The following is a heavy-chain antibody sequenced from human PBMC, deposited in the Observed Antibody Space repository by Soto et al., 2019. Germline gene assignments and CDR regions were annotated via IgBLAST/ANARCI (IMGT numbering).Heavy chain of an antibody. D-gene: IGHD3-22*01. V-gene: IGHV3-48*01. J-gene: IGHJ4*02. CDR3: ARDDYPYYDDSSGYHFDY. CDR1: GVTFCTYN. CDR2: ISDSSSTI. Sequence: GSPSLSCAASGVTFCTYNMNWVRQAPGKGLEWVSYISDSSSTIHYADSVKGRFTISRDNAKNSLYLQMNSLRAEDTAVYYCARDDYPYYDDSSGYHFDYWGQGALVTVSS.